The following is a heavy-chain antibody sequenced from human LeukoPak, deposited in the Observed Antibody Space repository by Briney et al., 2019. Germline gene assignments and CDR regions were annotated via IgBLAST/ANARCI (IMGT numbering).Heavy chain of an antibody. D-gene: IGHD3-16*02. V-gene: IGHV1-69*05. CDR1: GGTFSSYA. CDR3: ARDGDYVWGSYRYTDLDAFDI. Sequence: ASVKVSCKASGGTFSSYAISWVRQAPGQGLEWMGRIIPIFGTANYAQKFQGRVTITTDESTSTAYMELSSLRSEDTAVYYCARDGDYVWGSYRYTDLDAFDIWGQGTMVTVSS. CDR2: IIPIFGTA. J-gene: IGHJ3*02.